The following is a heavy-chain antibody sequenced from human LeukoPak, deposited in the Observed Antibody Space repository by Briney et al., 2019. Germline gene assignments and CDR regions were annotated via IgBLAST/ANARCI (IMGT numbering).Heavy chain of an antibody. Sequence: GASVKVSCKASGGTFSSYAISWVRQAPGQGLEWMGGITPIFGTANYAQKFQGSVTITADESTSTAYMELSSLRSEDTAVYYCARPYCSSTSCPRGDAFDIWGQGTMVTVSS. CDR1: GGTFSSYA. CDR3: ARPYCSSTSCPRGDAFDI. V-gene: IGHV1-69*13. D-gene: IGHD2-2*01. J-gene: IGHJ3*02. CDR2: ITPIFGTA.